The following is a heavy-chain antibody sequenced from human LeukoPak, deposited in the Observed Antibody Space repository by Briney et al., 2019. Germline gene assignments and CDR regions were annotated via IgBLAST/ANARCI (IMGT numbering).Heavy chain of an antibody. D-gene: IGHD5-24*01. CDR3: ARSPMGTHLVPYYYYYMDV. V-gene: IGHV4-59*01. CDR1: GGSISIVY. J-gene: IGHJ6*03. Sequence: SETLSLTCTVSGGSISIVYWSGIRKPPGGGLEWIGEISYNGNTNYNSYLKLRVTISRHASKNQLSLRLRSVTAADTAVYHCARSPMGTHLVPYYYYYMDVWGKGTTVSVSS. CDR2: ISYNGNT.